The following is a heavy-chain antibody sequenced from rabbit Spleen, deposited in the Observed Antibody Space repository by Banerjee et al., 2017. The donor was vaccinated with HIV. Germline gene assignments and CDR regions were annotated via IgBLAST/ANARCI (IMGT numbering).Heavy chain of an antibody. V-gene: IGHV1S45*01. D-gene: IGHD8-1*01. CDR3: ARDAGSGHYIDAYFDL. J-gene: IGHJ4*01. CDR1: GFSLSSSYW. Sequence: QQQLEESGGGLVKPGGTLKLSCKASGFSLSSSYWMCWVRQAPGKGLEWIECIYAGSSGSTYYASWAKGRFTISKTSSTTVTLQMTSLTVADTATYFCARDAGSGHYIDAYFDLWVQGTLVTVS. CDR2: IYAGSSGST.